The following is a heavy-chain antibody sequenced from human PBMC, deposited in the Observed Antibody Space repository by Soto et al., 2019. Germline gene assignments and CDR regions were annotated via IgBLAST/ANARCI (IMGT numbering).Heavy chain of an antibody. CDR1: GITFGRRA. V-gene: IGHV3-23*01. J-gene: IGHJ4*02. CDR2: ITDTGGDT. Sequence: GGSLRLSGVASGITFGRRAMSWVRQAPGEGLEWAPTITDTGGDTKYADSVRGWFTMSRHNSKKTLYLQMTRLEVEDPALYYCARGSTESYPGSRIFDFWGRGPLVTISS. D-gene: IGHD3-10*01. CDR3: ARGSTESYPGSRIFDF.